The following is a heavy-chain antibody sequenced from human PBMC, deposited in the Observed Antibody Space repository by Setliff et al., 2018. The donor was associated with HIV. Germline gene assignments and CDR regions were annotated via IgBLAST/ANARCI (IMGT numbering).Heavy chain of an antibody. Sequence: RASVKVSCKASGYSFTSYYLHWVRQAPGQGLEWMGRINPSGGSTNYAQRFQGRVTMTRDTATSTVYMELSSLRSEDTAVYYCARDWEYGYFDSSGYYPGDYWGQGTLVTVSS. V-gene: IGHV1-46*01. J-gene: IGHJ4*02. CDR1: GYSFTSYY. CDR2: INPSGGST. CDR3: ARDWEYGYFDSSGYYPGDY. D-gene: IGHD3-22*01.